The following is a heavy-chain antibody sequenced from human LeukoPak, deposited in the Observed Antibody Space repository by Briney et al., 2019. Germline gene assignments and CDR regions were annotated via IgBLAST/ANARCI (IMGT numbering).Heavy chain of an antibody. CDR3: ARGSADRTAMVY. CDR2: IYYSGST. J-gene: IGHJ4*02. V-gene: IGHV4-59*01. D-gene: IGHD5-18*01. CDR1: GGSISSYY. Sequence: PSETLSLTCTVSGGSISSYYWSWIRQPPGKGLEWIGYIYYSGSTNYNPSLKSRVTISVDTSKNQFSLKLSSVTAADTAVYYCARGSADRTAMVYWGKGTLVTVSS.